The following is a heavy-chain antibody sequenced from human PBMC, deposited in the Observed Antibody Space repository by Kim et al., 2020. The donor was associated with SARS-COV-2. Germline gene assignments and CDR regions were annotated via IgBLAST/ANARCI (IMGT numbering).Heavy chain of an antibody. Sequence: GGSLRLSCTASGFTFGDYAMSWFRQAPGKGLEWVGFIRSKVYGGTTEYAASVKGRFTISRDDSKSIAYLQMNSLKTEDTAVYYCTRNLYSSNWHADYWGQGTLVTVSS. V-gene: IGHV3-49*03. CDR2: IRSKVYGGTT. D-gene: IGHD6-13*01. J-gene: IGHJ4*02. CDR1: GFTFGDYA. CDR3: TRNLYSSNWHADY.